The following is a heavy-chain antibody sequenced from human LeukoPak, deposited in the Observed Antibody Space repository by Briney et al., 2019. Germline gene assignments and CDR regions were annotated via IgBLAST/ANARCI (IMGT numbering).Heavy chain of an antibody. CDR2: ISSSSSAI. CDR1: GFTFSSYA. V-gene: IGHV3-48*01. CDR3: AKGPPIAVAGFYFDY. J-gene: IGHJ4*02. Sequence: GGSLRLSCAASGFTFSSYAMHWVRQAPGKGLEWVSYISSSSSAIYYADSVKGRFTISRDNSKNTLYLQMNSLRAEDTAVYYCAKGPPIAVAGFYFDYWGQGTLVTVSS. D-gene: IGHD6-19*01.